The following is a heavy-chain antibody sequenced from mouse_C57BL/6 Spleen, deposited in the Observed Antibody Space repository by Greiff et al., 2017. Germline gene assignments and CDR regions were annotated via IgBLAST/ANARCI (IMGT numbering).Heavy chain of an antibody. CDR3: ARGSSYDGRYYYAMDY. Sequence: VQGVESGPELVKPGASVKISCKASGYAFSSSWMNWVKQRPGKGLEWIGRIYPGDGDTNYNGKFKGKATLTADKSSSTAYMQLSSLTSEDSAVYFCARGSSYDGRYYYAMDYWGQGTTVTVSS. V-gene: IGHV1-82*01. J-gene: IGHJ4*01. CDR2: IYPGDGDT. D-gene: IGHD1-1*01. CDR1: GYAFSSSW.